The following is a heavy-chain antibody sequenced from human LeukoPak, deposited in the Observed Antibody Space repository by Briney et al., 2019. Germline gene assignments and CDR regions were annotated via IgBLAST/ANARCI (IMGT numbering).Heavy chain of an antibody. Sequence: GGSLRLSCAASGFTVSSNYMSWVRQAPGKGLEWVSVIYSGGSTYYADSVKGRFTISRDNSKNTLYLQMNSLRAEDTAVYYCARYYYGSGSRPSYYYYYYVDVWGKGTTVTVSS. CDR3: ARYYYGSGSRPSYYYYYYVDV. J-gene: IGHJ6*03. D-gene: IGHD3-10*01. CDR2: IYSGGST. V-gene: IGHV3-66*02. CDR1: GFTVSSNY.